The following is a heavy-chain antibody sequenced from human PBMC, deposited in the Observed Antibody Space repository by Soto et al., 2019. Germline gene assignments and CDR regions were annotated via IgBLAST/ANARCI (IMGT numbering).Heavy chain of an antibody. CDR2: ISYDGSNK. Sequence: GGSLRLSCAASGFTFSSYGMHWVRQAPGKGLEWVAVISYDGSNKYYADSVKGRFTISRDNSKNTLYLQMNSLRAEDTAVYYCAKDSPLFYPCGQGTLVTVSS. V-gene: IGHV3-30*18. CDR1: GFTFSSYG. CDR3: AKDSPLFYP. J-gene: IGHJ5*02.